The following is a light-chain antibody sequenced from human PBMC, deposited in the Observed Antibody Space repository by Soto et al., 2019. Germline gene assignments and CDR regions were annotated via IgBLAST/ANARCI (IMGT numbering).Light chain of an antibody. J-gene: IGKJ2*01. V-gene: IGKV1-33*01. CDR2: DAS. CDR3: EQYDSFPYT. CDR1: QHITNY. Sequence: DIQMPQSPSSLSASVGDTVSITCQASQHITNYLNWYRHKPGKAPELLIYDASSLESGVPSRFSASGSGTEFTFNITVLQPEDVATCYWEQYDSFPYTFGHGTKLESK.